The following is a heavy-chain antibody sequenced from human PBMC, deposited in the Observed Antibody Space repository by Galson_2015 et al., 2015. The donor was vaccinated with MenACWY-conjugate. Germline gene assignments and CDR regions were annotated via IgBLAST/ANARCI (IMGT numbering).Heavy chain of an antibody. D-gene: IGHD2-15*01. J-gene: IGHJ4*02. CDR2: IIPVLGIP. V-gene: IGHV1-69*04. CDR1: GVTDTAYA. CDR3: ARVGPHRFYSRHF. Sequence: SVKVSCKASGVTDTAYAITWGRQAPGQGLEWMGRIIPVLGIPNHAQKFQGRVTITADKSTSTVYMDLSSLTSEHSAVYYCARVGPHRFYSRHFWVQGTLVIVSP.